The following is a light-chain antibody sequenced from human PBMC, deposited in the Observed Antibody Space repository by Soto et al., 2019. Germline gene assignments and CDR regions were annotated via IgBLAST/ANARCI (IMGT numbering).Light chain of an antibody. CDR3: QQYNNWIT. CDR2: DAS. Sequence: IQLTQSPSSLAASVGDRVTITCRASQGISSYLAWYQQKPGKAPKLLIYDASTLQSGVPSRFSGSGSGTEFTLTISSLQSEDFAVYYCQQYNNWITFGQGTRLEIK. CDR1: QGISSY. J-gene: IGKJ5*01. V-gene: IGKV1-9*01.